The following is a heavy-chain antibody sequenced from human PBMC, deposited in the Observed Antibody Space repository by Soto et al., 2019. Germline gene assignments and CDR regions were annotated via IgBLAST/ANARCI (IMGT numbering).Heavy chain of an antibody. J-gene: IGHJ4*02. D-gene: IGHD5-12*01. CDR2: VYYSGST. Sequence: XGILSLTFTLSGGSISGYYWSWIRQPPGKGLEWIGYVYYSGSTKYNPSLESRVTISVDMSNNQFSLMLTSVTAADTAVYYCAKYSRKDAEGYRLDFWGQGTLVTVSS. CDR1: GGSISGYY. V-gene: IGHV4-59*01. CDR3: AKYSRKDAEGYRLDF.